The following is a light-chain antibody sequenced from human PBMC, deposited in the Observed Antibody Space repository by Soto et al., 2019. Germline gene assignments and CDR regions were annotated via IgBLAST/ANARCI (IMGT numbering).Light chain of an antibody. CDR2: WAS. V-gene: IGKV4-1*01. J-gene: IGKJ2*01. CDR3: QKYYSTPYT. CDR1: QSVLYSSNNNNY. Sequence: DIVMTQSPDSLAVSLGERATIHCKSSQSVLYSSNNNNYLAWYQQKPGQPPKLLIYWASTRESGVPDRFSGSGSGTYFPLTLSILQAEDVAVYYCQKYYSTPYTFGQGPKQEIK.